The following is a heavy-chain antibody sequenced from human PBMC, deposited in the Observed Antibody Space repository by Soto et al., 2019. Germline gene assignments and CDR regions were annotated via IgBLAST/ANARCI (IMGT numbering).Heavy chain of an antibody. Sequence: GSLRLSCAASGFTFSSYAMSWVRQAPGKGLEWVSAISGSGGSTYYADSVKGRFTISRDNSKNTLYLQMNSLRAEDTAVYYCAKFPYYDSSGLYGMDVWGQGTTVTVSS. D-gene: IGHD3-22*01. V-gene: IGHV3-23*01. CDR3: AKFPYYDSSGLYGMDV. CDR1: GFTFSSYA. CDR2: ISGSGGST. J-gene: IGHJ6*02.